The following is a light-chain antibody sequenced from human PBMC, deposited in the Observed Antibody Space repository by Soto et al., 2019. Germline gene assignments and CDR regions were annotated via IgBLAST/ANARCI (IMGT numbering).Light chain of an antibody. CDR1: QSVSSN. Sequence: EIVMTQSPATLSVSPGERATLSCRASQSVSSNLAWYQQKPGQAPRLLIYGASTRATGIPARFSGSGSGTEFTLTISSLQSEDFAVYYFQQYNNWPKTFGQGTNVDIK. V-gene: IGKV3-15*01. J-gene: IGKJ1*01. CDR2: GAS. CDR3: QQYNNWPKT.